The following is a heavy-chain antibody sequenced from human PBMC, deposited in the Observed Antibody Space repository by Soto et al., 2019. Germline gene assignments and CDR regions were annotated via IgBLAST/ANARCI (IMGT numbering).Heavy chain of an antibody. Sequence: EVQLVESGGDLVQPGGSLRLSCAASGFTFSSYWMGWVRQAPGKGLEWVANIKQDGSDNYYVDSVKGRFTISRDNAKNSLYLQMNSLRVEDTAVYYCARVLGYGWYAPWGQGTLVTVSS. D-gene: IGHD3-16*01. V-gene: IGHV3-7*03. CDR2: IKQDGSDN. CDR3: ARVLGYGWYAP. J-gene: IGHJ5*02. CDR1: GFTFSSYW.